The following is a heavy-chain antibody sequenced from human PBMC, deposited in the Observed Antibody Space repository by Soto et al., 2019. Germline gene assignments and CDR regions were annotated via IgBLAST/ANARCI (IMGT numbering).Heavy chain of an antibody. J-gene: IGHJ4*02. V-gene: IGHV3-73*02. CDR2: IRSKANSYAT. CDR1: GFTFSGSA. D-gene: IGHD3-10*01. CDR3: TRRGHGGDY. Sequence: EVQLVESGGGLVQPGGSLKLSCAASGFTFSGSAMHWVRQASGKGLEWVGRIRSKANSYATAYAASVKGRFTISREDSKHTASLQMNSLKTGDTAVYYCTRRGHGGDYWGQGTRVTVSS.